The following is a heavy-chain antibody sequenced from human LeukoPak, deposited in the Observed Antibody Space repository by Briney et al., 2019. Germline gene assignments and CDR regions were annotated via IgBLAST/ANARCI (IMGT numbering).Heavy chain of an antibody. CDR1: GGSISSYY. CDR3: ARDKRYYDSSGYYNDYYYYYGMDV. CDR2: IYYSGST. Sequence: KPSETLSLTCTVSGGSISSYYWSWIRQPPGKGLEWIGYIYYSGSTNYNPSLKSRVTISVDTSKNQFSLKLSSVTAADTAVYYCARDKRYYDSSGYYNDYYYYYGMDVWGQGTTVTVSS. J-gene: IGHJ6*02. V-gene: IGHV4-59*12. D-gene: IGHD3-22*01.